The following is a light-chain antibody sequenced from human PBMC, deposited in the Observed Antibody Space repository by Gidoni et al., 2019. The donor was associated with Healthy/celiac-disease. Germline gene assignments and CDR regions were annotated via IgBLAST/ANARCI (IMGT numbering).Light chain of an antibody. V-gene: IGLV1-44*01. CDR3: AAWDDSLNVVV. CDR2: SNN. J-gene: IGLJ2*01. CDR1: SSNIGSNT. Sequence: QSVLTQPPSASGTPGQRVTISCSGSSSNIGSNTVNWYQQLPGTAPKLLIYSNNQRPSGVPDRFSGSISGLQSEDEADYYCAAWDDSLNVVVFGGGTKLTVL.